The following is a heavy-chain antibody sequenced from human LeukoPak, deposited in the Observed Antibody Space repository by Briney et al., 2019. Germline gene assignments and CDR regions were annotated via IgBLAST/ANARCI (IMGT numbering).Heavy chain of an antibody. J-gene: IGHJ4*02. CDR2: ISSHSSYI. V-gene: IGHV3-21*01. CDR1: GFTFSKHY. Sequence: GGSLRLSCVVSGFTFSKHYMNWVRQAPGKGLEWVSTISSHSSYIYYGNSMKGRFTISRDNAKNSLYLQMNSLRAEDTAVYYCAKLADVTEPGDYWGQGTLVTVSS. D-gene: IGHD1-20*01. CDR3: AKLADVTEPGDY.